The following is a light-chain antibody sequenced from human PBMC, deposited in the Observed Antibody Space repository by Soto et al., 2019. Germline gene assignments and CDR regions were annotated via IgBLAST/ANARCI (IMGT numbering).Light chain of an antibody. J-gene: IGKJ5*01. CDR2: GAS. Sequence: EIVLTQSPGTLSLSPGERATLSCRASQSVSSSYLAWYQQKPGQAPMLLIYGASSRATGIPDRFSGRGSGTDFTLTISSLQPEDFAVYYCQQYDSSPPITFGQGTRLEIK. CDR1: QSVSSSY. CDR3: QQYDSSPPIT. V-gene: IGKV3-20*01.